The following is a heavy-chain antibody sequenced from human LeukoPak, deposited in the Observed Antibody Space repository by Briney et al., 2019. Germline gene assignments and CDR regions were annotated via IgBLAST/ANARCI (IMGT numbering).Heavy chain of an antibody. Sequence: GGSLRLSCAVSGLTFSNYWMHWVRQAPGKGLVWVSRIISDGGTTYYADSVKGRFTISRDNAKNTLYLQMNSLRAEDTATYYCAKAFDDYFFDYWGQGTLVTVSS. J-gene: IGHJ4*02. CDR2: IISDGGTT. D-gene: IGHD2-21*02. CDR3: AKAFDDYFFDY. V-gene: IGHV3-74*01. CDR1: GLTFSNYW.